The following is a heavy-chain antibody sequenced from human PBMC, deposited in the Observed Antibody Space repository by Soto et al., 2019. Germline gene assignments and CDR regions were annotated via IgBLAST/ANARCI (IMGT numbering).Heavy chain of an antibody. CDR1: GFTFSSYA. CDR2: ISYHGSNK. D-gene: IGHD2-15*01. J-gene: IGHJ6*02. Sequence: QVQLVESGGGVVQPGRSLRLSCAASGFTFSSYAMHWVRQAPGKGLEWVAVISYHGSNKYYADSVKGRFTISRDNSKNTLYLQMNSLRAEDTAVYYCARNIVVVVAATYYYYYGMDVWGQGTTVTVSS. CDR3: ARNIVVVVAATYYYYYGMDV. V-gene: IGHV3-30-3*01.